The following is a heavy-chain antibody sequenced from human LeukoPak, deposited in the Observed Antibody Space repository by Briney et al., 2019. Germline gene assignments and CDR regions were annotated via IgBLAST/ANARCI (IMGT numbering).Heavy chain of an antibody. V-gene: IGHV4-31*03. D-gene: IGHD3-10*02. CDR3: ARDVPKKAPYGVDV. CDR2: VHYTGST. J-gene: IGHJ6*02. Sequence: SETLSLTCTVSGGSISSGGYYWSWIRQHPGKGLEWIGYVHYTGSTYNNPSLKGRVTISIDTSKNQFSLKLNSVTAADTAVYYCARDVPKKAPYGVDVWGPGTTVIVSS. CDR1: GGSISSGGYY.